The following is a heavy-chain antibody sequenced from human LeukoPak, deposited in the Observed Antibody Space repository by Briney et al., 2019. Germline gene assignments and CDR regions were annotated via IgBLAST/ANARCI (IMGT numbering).Heavy chain of an antibody. Sequence: ASVKVSCKASGYTFTGYYMHWVRQAPGQGLEWMGWINPNSGGTNYAQKFQGRVTMTRDTSISTAYMELSRLRSDDTAMYYCARGVQRNGWIYYYYGMDVWGQGTTVTVSS. CDR1: GYTFTGYY. V-gene: IGHV1-2*02. CDR3: ARGVQRNGWIYYYYGMDV. CDR2: INPNSGGT. D-gene: IGHD6-19*01. J-gene: IGHJ6*02.